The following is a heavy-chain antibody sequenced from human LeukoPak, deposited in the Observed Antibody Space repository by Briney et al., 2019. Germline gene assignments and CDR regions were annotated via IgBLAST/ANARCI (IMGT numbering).Heavy chain of an antibody. Sequence: ASVKVSCKASGYSFSGHYIYWVRQAPGQGLEWMGWINPNSGGTNYAQKFQGRVTMTRDTSISTAYMELSRLRSDDTAVYYCARAKDIVVVIALDIWGQGTMVAVSS. CDR3: ARAKDIVVVIALDI. J-gene: IGHJ3*02. CDR1: GYSFSGHY. V-gene: IGHV1-2*02. CDR2: INPNSGGT. D-gene: IGHD2-21*01.